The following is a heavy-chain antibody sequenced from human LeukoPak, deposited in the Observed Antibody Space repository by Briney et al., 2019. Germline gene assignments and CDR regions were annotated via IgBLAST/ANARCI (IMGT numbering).Heavy chain of an antibody. J-gene: IGHJ4*02. D-gene: IGHD5-18*01. CDR2: VSASGGNT. CDR3: AKGIGYAYGDGFDY. Sequence: GGSLRLSCAASGFTFSTYAMSWVRQAPGKGLEWVSLVSASGGNTYYADSVKGRFTISRDNSKNTLHPHMSSLSVGDTAVYYCAKGIGYAYGDGFDYWGQGALVTVSS. V-gene: IGHV3-23*01. CDR1: GFTFSTYA.